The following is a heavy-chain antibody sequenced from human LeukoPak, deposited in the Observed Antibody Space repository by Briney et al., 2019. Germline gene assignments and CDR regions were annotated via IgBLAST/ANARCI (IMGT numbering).Heavy chain of an antibody. CDR2: ISGSGGST. Sequence: PGGSLRLSCAASGFTFSSYAVSWVRQAPGKGLEWVSSISGSGGSTYSADSVKGRFTISRDNSKNMLYLQMNSLRAEDTAVYYCVKEYAATGTRTPDYWGQGTLVTVSS. CDR1: GFTFSSYA. V-gene: IGHV3-23*01. CDR3: VKEYAATGTRTPDY. D-gene: IGHD6-13*01. J-gene: IGHJ4*02.